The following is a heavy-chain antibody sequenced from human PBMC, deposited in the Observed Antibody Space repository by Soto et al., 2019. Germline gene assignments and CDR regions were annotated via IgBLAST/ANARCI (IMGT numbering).Heavy chain of an antibody. D-gene: IGHD6-19*01. V-gene: IGHV3-7*04. CDR1: KFTFSTYW. J-gene: IGHJ5*02. Sequence: EVQLVESGGGLVQPGGSLRLSCTASKFTFSTYWMTWVRQAPGNGLEWVANINEDGSERHYVDSGKGRFTISRDNSKNSLSLQVDSLPAEDTAVYYCARDLGAVAGTPLTFDPWGQGTLVTVSS. CDR2: INEDGSER. CDR3: ARDLGAVAGTPLTFDP.